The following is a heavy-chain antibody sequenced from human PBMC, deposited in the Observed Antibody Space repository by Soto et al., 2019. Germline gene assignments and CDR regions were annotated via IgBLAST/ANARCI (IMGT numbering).Heavy chain of an antibody. CDR3: ARDTLGSCGDYYYYGLDI. CDR1: GFTFCSYS. J-gene: IGHJ6*02. CDR2: ISSSSSYI. Sequence: LTLSCAASGFTFCSYSMNWVRQAPGKGLQWVSSISSSSSYIYYADSVKGRFTISRDNAKNSLYLQMNSLRAETTAAYYCARDTLGSCGDYYYYGLDIWGQGTMVTVSS. D-gene: IGHD3-10*01. V-gene: IGHV3-21*01.